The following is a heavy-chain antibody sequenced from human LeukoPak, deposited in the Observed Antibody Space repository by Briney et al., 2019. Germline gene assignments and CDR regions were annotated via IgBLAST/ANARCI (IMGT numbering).Heavy chain of an antibody. J-gene: IGHJ4*02. CDR2: TDHAGHI. CDR3: ARGGGYYFDY. CDR1: GGSISSENW. V-gene: IGHV4-4*02. D-gene: IGHD5-12*01. Sequence: PSETLSLTCGVFGGSISSENWWNWVRQPPGKGLEWIGETDHAGHINYNPSLKSRVTISMDKSKNQLYLKVTSVTAADTAVYYCARGGGYYFDYWGQGILVAVSS.